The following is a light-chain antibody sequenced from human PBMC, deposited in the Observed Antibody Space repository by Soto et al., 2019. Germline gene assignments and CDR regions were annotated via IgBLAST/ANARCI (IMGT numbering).Light chain of an antibody. V-gene: IGKV3-20*01. Sequence: ETVLTQSPGTLSLSPGERATLSCRASQSVSSNYLAWYQHIPGQAPRLLIYGAATRATGIPDSFSGSGSGTDFSLTLSRLEPEDFAVYYCQQFDRSLPSWTFGQGTKVE. CDR3: QQFDRSLPSWT. CDR1: QSVSSNY. J-gene: IGKJ1*01. CDR2: GAA.